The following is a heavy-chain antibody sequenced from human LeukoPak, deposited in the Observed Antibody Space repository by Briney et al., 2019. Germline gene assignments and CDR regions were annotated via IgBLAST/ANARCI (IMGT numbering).Heavy chain of an antibody. V-gene: IGHV1-8*02. CDR3: VTPGTTQYYFDY. D-gene: IGHD1-7*01. Sequence: SLKVSCKASGYTLTLYAINWVRQATGPRLEWMGWMNPHSGNTGYAMKFQGRVTMTEDTSTAQPNMELGSLRTEEPAVYYCVTPGTTQYYFDYWGQGTLVTVSS. CDR1: GYTLTLYA. CDR2: MNPHSGNT. J-gene: IGHJ4*02.